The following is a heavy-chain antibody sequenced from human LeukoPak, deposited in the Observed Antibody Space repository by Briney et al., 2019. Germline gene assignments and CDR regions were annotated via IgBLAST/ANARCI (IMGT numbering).Heavy chain of an antibody. J-gene: IGHJ4*02. D-gene: IGHD6-19*01. CDR3: AKDPVGSSGPRDFDY. V-gene: IGHV3-23*01. Sequence: GGSLRLSCAASGFTFSSYAMSWVRQAPGKGLEWVSAISGSGGSTYYADSVKGRFTISRDNSKNTPYLQMNSLRAEDTAVYYCAKDPVGSSGPRDFDYWGQGTLVTVSS. CDR1: GFTFSSYA. CDR2: ISGSGGST.